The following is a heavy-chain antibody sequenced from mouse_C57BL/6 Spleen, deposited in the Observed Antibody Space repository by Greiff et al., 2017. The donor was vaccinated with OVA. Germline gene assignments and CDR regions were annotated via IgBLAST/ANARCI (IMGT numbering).Heavy chain of an antibody. CDR3: ARRRDGYYNSYAMDY. CDR1: GFTFSDYE. J-gene: IGHJ4*01. Sequence: DVTLVESGGGLVKPGGSLKLSCAASGFTFSDYEMHWVRQTPEQGLEWVASISSGSSTIYYADTVQGRFTITRDNDKNTLFLQMTSLRSEDTAMYCCARRRDGYYNSYAMDYWGQGTSVTVSS. CDR2: ISSGSSTI. D-gene: IGHD2-3*01. V-gene: IGHV5-17*01.